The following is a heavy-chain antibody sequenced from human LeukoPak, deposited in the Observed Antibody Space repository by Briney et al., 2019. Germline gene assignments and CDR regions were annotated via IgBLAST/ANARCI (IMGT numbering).Heavy chain of an antibody. CDR1: GFTVSSNY. CDR2: IYSGGST. J-gene: IGHJ4*02. CDR3: ARDQRGSSAMIRGIIDY. V-gene: IGHV3-66*01. D-gene: IGHD3-10*01. Sequence: GGSLRLSCAASGFTVSSNYMSWVRQAPGKGLEWVSVIYSGGSTYYADSVKGRFTISRDNSKNTLYLQMNSLRAEDTAVYYCARDQRGSSAMIRGIIDYWGQGTLVTVSS.